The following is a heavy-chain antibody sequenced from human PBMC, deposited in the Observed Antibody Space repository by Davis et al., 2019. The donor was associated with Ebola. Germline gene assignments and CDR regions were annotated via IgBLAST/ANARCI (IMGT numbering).Heavy chain of an antibody. D-gene: IGHD4-17*01. Sequence: MPSETLSLTCTVSGGSISGDYWSWIRQPPGKGLEWIGEINHSGSTNYNPSLKSRVTISVDTSKNQFSLKLSSVTAADTAVYYCARVRAYYYYGMDVWGQGTTVTVSS. V-gene: IGHV4-34*01. J-gene: IGHJ6*02. CDR3: ARVRAYYYYGMDV. CDR1: GGSISGDY. CDR2: INHSGST.